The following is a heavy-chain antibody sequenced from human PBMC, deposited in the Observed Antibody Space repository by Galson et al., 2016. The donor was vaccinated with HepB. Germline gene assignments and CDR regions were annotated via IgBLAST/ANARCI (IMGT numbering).Heavy chain of an antibody. CDR1: GYTFITKW. CDR3: ATSGSYGDFDY. D-gene: IGHD1-26*01. CDR2: IYPGDSET. V-gene: IGHV5-51*01. J-gene: IGHJ4*02. Sequence: QSGAEVKKSGESLQISCKASGYTFITKWIGWVRQMPGKGLEWMGIIYPGDSETRYSPSFQGQVTFSADKSISTAYLQWSSLKASGTAMYYCATSGSYGDFDYWGQGTLVIVSS.